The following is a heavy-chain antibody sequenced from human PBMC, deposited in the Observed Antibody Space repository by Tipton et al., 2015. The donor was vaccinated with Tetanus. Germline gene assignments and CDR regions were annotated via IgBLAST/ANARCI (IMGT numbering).Heavy chain of an antibody. D-gene: IGHD5-18*01. J-gene: IGHJ4*02. V-gene: IGHV3-11*04. CDR1: GFSFSDSY. CDR3: ARDASRYTYGSNYFDY. Sequence: GSLRLSCAASGFSFSDSYMSWIRQAPGKGLEWVSYISGSGNTIYLADFVKGRMTTSRDNGKTSVYLQMSSPRAEDTAVYYCARDASRYTYGSNYFDYWGQGTLVTVSS. CDR2: ISGSGNTI.